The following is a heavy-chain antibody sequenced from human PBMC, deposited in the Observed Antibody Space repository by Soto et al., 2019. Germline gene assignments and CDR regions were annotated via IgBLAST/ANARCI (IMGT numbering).Heavy chain of an antibody. Sequence: EVQLVESGGGLVQPGGSLRLSCAASGFTFNRYWMTWVRQAPGKGLEWVANINQDGSEKYCVDSVKGRFTISRDNAKNSLYLPMNSLRAEDTAVYYCAREFRGSVWNDYWGQGTLVTVSS. CDR3: AREFRGSVWNDY. CDR2: INQDGSEK. V-gene: IGHV3-7*01. CDR1: GFTFNRYW. J-gene: IGHJ4*02. D-gene: IGHD6-19*01.